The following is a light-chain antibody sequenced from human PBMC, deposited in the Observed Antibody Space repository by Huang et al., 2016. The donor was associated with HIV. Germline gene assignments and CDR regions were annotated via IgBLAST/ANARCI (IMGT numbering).Light chain of an antibody. CDR1: QNVNSAY. Sequence: IALTQSPDTLSLSPGEGATLSCKASQNVNSAYIAWYQQKLGQAPRLLIYGASNRATGIPERFSGRGSGTDFTLTISRVEPEDFAVYYCQQYASALQEVTFGGGTKVEI. CDR3: QQYASALQEVT. V-gene: IGKV3-20*01. J-gene: IGKJ4*01. CDR2: GAS.